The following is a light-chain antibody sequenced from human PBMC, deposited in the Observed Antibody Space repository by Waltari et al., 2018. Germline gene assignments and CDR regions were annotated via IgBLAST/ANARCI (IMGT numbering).Light chain of an antibody. V-gene: IGLV7-43*01. CDR1: TGAVISNYY. J-gene: IGLJ3*02. Sequence: QTVVTQEPSLTVPPGGTVTLTCASITGAVISNYYPNWFQQKPGQAPRTLIYNTDTKHSWTPPRFSASRLRDKAALTLSPAQPEDEACYYCARYYGNARWVFGGGTNLTVL. CDR3: ARYYGNARWV. CDR2: NTD.